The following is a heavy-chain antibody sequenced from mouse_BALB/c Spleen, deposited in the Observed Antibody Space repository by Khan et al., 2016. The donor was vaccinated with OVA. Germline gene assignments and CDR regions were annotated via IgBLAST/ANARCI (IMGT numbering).Heavy chain of an antibody. Sequence: EVQLQESGPELVKPGASGKISCKASGYTFTDYNMHWVKQSHGKSLEWIGYIYPYNGGIGYNQKFKSKATLTVDNSSRTAYMELRSLTSEDSAVYYGARSRGPGYDYCFDYWGQGTTLTVSS. V-gene: IGHV1S29*02. D-gene: IGHD2-4*01. CDR3: ARSRGPGYDYCFDY. CDR2: IYPYNGGI. J-gene: IGHJ2*01. CDR1: GYTFTDYN.